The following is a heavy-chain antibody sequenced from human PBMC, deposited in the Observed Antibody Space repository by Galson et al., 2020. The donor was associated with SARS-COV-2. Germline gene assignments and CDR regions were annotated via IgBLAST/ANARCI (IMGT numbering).Heavy chain of an antibody. Sequence: SQTLSLTCAVYGGSFSGYYWSWIRRPPGKGLEWIGEIDHSGSTNYNPSLKSRVTISVDTSKNQFSLKLSSVTAADTAVYYCARGLDGGGGYWCFDLCGRGTLVTVSS. D-gene: IGHD2-15*01. J-gene: IGHJ2*01. CDR3: ARGLDGGGGYWCFDL. V-gene: IGHV4-34*01. CDR1: GGSFSGYY. CDR2: IDHSGST.